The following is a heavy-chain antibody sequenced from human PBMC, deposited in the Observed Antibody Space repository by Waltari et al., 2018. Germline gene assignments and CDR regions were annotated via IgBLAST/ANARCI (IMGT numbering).Heavy chain of an antibody. V-gene: IGHV4-39*01. J-gene: IGHJ3*01. CDR2: LSYSGAT. CDR1: GGSITSNRHY. CDR3: AAYIGASVGTAAFDV. Sequence: QLQLQESGPGLVKPSETLSLTFSFSGGSITSNRHYWGWIRQPPGQGLGWIGTLSYSGATYISPSLKSRGTLSRDTSRNQLSLKLGSVTATDTAVYYCAAYIGASVGTAAFDVWGQGTMVNVSS. D-gene: IGHD5-12*01.